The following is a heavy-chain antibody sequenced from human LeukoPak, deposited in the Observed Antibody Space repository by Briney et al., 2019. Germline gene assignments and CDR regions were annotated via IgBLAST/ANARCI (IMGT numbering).Heavy chain of an antibody. CDR1: GCTFSSYA. V-gene: IGHV3-23*01. CDR3: AKDSAVVTSHFFDL. J-gene: IGHJ3*01. Sequence: PGGSLRLSCAASGCTFSSYAMSWVRQAPGEGLEWVSTISGSGGTTYFADSVKGRFTISRDTSKSTLYQQMNRLTADATAVYYCAKDSAVVTSHFFDLWGQGTMVTVSS. D-gene: IGHD2-21*02. CDR2: ISGSGGTT.